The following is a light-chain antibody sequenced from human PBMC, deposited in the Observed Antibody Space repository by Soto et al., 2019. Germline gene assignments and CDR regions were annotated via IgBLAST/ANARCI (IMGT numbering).Light chain of an antibody. CDR2: DAS. Sequence: EIVLTQSPATLSLSPGERATLSCRASQSVTKYLVWYQQKPGQAPRLLIYDASSRATGIPDRFSGSGSGTDFTLTISSLEPEDFAVYYCLQYGIPLWTFGQGTKVDIK. CDR3: LQYGIPLWT. J-gene: IGKJ1*01. V-gene: IGKV3-11*01. CDR1: QSVTKY.